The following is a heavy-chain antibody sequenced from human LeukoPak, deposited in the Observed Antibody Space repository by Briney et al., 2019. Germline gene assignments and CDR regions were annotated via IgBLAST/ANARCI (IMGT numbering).Heavy chain of an antibody. V-gene: IGHV4-39*07. CDR3: ARDQRFGSFHTGFDH. J-gene: IGHJ4*02. CDR2: IYYSGST. CDR1: GGSISSSSYY. D-gene: IGHD3-10*01. Sequence: SETLSLTCTVSGGSISSSSYYWGWIRQPPGKRLEWIGSIYYSGSTYYNPSLKSRVTISLDTSKNQFSLKLRSVTAADTAVYYCARDQRFGSFHTGFDHWGQGTLVTVSS.